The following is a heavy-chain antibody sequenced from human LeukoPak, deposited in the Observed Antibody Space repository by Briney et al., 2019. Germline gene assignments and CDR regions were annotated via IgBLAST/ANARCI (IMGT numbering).Heavy chain of an antibody. V-gene: IGHV4-34*01. CDR1: GGSFRGYS. D-gene: IGHD1-1*01. CDR2: INHSGST. Sequence: SETLSLTCAVYGGSFRGYSWSWIRQPPGKGLEWIGEINHSGSTNYNPSLKSRVTISVDTSKNQFSLKLSSVTAADTAVYYCARGRERHNWFDPWGQGTRVTVSS. J-gene: IGHJ5*02. CDR3: ARGRERHNWFDP.